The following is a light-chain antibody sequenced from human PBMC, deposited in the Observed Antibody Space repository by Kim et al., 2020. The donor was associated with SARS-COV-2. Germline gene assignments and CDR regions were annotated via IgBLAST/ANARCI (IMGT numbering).Light chain of an antibody. J-gene: IGLJ1*01. Sequence: GQSITISSTGPSSDVGSYDHVSWYQQHPHKAPKLIMYEVSLRPSGISTRFSGSKSGNTASLTISGLQTDDEADYYCNSYAVISTCVFGTGTKVTVL. CDR3: NSYAVISTCV. CDR2: EVS. V-gene: IGLV2-23*02. CDR1: SSDVGSYDH.